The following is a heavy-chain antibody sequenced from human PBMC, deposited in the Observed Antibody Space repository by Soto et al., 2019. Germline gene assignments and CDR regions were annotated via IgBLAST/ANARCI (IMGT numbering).Heavy chain of an antibody. D-gene: IGHD3-10*01. CDR2: ISAYNGNT. J-gene: IGHJ6*02. CDR1: GYTFTNYG. CDR3: AREHFGSGSPYYCGLDV. V-gene: IGHV1-18*01. Sequence: QVQLVQSGAEVKKPGASVKVSCKASGYTFTNYGISWVRQAPGQGLEWMGWISAYNGNTNYAQNRQGRVTMTTDTSTRTAYLELRRLRSDDTAVYYCAREHFGSGSPYYCGLDVWGQGTTVTV.